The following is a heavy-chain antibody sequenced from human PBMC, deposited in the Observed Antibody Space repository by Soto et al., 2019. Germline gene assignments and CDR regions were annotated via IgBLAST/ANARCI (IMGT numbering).Heavy chain of an antibody. Sequence: GGSLRLSCAASEFTFSSYAMTWVRLAPGKGLEWVSSISTSAGNTYYADSVKGRFTISRDNSKNTLYLQMNSLRADDTAVYYCAKSGSHSYFDYWGQGTLVTVSS. CDR1: EFTFSSYA. V-gene: IGHV3-23*01. J-gene: IGHJ4*02. D-gene: IGHD1-26*01. CDR3: AKSGSHSYFDY. CDR2: ISTSAGNT.